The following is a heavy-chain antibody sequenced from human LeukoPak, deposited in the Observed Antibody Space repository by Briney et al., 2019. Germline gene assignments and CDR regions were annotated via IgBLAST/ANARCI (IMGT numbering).Heavy chain of an antibody. CDR1: GYTFTGYF. D-gene: IGHD3-10*01. CDR2: INPNSGGT. CDR3: HSAHYYYGMDV. Sequence: ASVKVSCKASGYTFTGYFMHWVRQAPGQGLEWVGRINPNSGGTNYAQKFQGRVTMTRDTSISTAYMELSRLRSDDTAVYYCHSAHYYYGMDVWGQGTTVTVSS. J-gene: IGHJ6*02. V-gene: IGHV1-2*06.